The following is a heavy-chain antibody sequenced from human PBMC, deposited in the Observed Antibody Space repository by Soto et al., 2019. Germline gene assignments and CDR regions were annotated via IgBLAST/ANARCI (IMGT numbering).Heavy chain of an antibody. CDR1: GFTFSSYA. CDR3: AKVGSSPTPFYYFDY. J-gene: IGHJ4*02. D-gene: IGHD1-26*01. Sequence: GGSLRLSCAASGFTFSSYAMSWVRQAPGKGLEWVSVISGSGGSTYYADSVKGRFTISRDNSKNTLYLQMNSLRAEDTAVYYCAKVGSSPTPFYYFDYWGQGTLVTVSS. V-gene: IGHV3-23*01. CDR2: ISGSGGST.